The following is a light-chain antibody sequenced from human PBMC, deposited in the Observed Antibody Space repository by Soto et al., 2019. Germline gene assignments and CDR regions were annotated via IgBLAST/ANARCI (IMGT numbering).Light chain of an antibody. J-gene: IGLJ2*01. V-gene: IGLV2-8*01. CDR1: SSDVGGYNY. CDR3: SSYAGSNVVV. CDR2: EVS. Sequence: QSALTQPPSASGSPGQSVTISCTGTSSDVGGYNYVSWYQQHPGKAPKLMIYEVSMRPSGVPDRFSGSKSGNTASLTVSGLQAEDEADYYCSSYAGSNVVVFGGGTKVTVL.